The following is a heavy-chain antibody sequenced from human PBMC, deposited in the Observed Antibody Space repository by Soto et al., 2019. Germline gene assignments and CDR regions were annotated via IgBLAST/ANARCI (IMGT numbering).Heavy chain of an antibody. CDR1: GFTFSNYA. J-gene: IGHJ4*02. Sequence: GGSLRLSCAASGFTFSNYAMSWVRQAPGKGLEWVSAITGSGGDTYHADSVKGRFTISRDNTKNTLFLQMNSLRAEDTALYYCAKGSASSRPYYFEFWGQGTLVTVSS. V-gene: IGHV3-23*01. CDR2: ITGSGGDT. D-gene: IGHD2-2*01. CDR3: AKGSASSRPYYFEF.